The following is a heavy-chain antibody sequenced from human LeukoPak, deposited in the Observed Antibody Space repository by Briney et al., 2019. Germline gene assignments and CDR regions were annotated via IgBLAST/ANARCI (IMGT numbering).Heavy chain of an antibody. J-gene: IGHJ4*02. D-gene: IGHD3-22*01. CDR2: IYPGDSDT. Sequence: GESLKISCKGSGYSFTSYWIGWVRQMPGKGLEWMGIIYPGDSDTRYSPSFQGQVTISADKSISTAYLQWSSLKASDTAMYCCARYYYDSSGYYYFDYWGQGTLVTVSS. CDR1: GYSFTSYW. V-gene: IGHV5-51*01. CDR3: ARYYYDSSGYYYFDY.